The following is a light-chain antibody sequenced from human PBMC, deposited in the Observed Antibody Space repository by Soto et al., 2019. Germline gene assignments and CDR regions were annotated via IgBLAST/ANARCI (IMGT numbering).Light chain of an antibody. J-gene: IGKJ1*01. V-gene: IGKV3-15*01. CDR1: QSVSSN. CDR2: DAS. Sequence: ETVLTQSPATLSVSPGERATLSCRASQSVSSNLAWYQQRPGQAPRLLIYDASTRATGIPARITGSGSGTEFTLTISSLQSEDFAVYYCQQYTKWRTFGQGTKVDIK. CDR3: QQYTKWRT.